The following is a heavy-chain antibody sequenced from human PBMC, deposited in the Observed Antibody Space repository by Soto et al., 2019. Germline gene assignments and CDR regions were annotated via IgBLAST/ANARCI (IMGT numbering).Heavy chain of an antibody. CDR3: ARARRGYSSSWYNWFDS. CDR2: IHHSGGT. Sequence: SETLSLTCVVYGGSFNGYYWSWIRQPPGQGLEWIGEIHHSGGTNYNPSLKSRVTISVDTSKSQFSLELSSVTAADTSVYYCARARRGYSSSWYNWFDSWGQGTLVTVSS. V-gene: IGHV4-34*01. J-gene: IGHJ5*01. D-gene: IGHD6-13*01. CDR1: GGSFNGYY.